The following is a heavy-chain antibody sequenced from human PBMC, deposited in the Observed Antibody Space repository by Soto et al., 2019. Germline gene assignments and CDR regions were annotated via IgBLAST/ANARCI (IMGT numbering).Heavy chain of an antibody. CDR2: TYYRSKWYN. CDR1: GDSVSSNSAA. J-gene: IGHJ4*02. D-gene: IGHD5-12*01. CDR3: ARLGDSGYSGYDPLFDY. V-gene: IGHV6-1*01. Sequence: SQTLSLTCAISGDSVSSNSAAWNWIRQSPSRGLEWLGRTYYRSKWYNDYAVSVKSRITINPDTSKNQFSLQLNSVTPEDTAVYYCARLGDSGYSGYDPLFDYWGQGTLVTVS.